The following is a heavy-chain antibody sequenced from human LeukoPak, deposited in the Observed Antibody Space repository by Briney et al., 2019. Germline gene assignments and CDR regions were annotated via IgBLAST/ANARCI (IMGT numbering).Heavy chain of an antibody. CDR2: ISGSGGST. J-gene: IGHJ6*03. V-gene: IGHV3-23*01. D-gene: IGHD1-26*01. CDR3: ARLLRNYYYYYMDV. CDR1: GFTFSSYA. Sequence: PGGSLRLSCAASGFTFSSYAMSWVRQAPGKGLEWVSAISGSGGSTYYADSVKGRFTIPRDNSKNTLYLQMNSLGPEDTAVYYCARLLRNYYYYYMDVWGKGTTVTISS.